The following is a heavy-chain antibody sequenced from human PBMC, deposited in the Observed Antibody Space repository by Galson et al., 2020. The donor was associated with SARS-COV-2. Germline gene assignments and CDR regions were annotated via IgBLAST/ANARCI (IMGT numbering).Heavy chain of an antibody. CDR1: GFNFRTHW. J-gene: IGHJ6*02. CDR3: ERGVVSIYYYGMGV. Sequence: GGSLRLSCAASGFNFRTHWLSWVRQPPGKGLEWVANLQNDRRQKYDVDSGKGRFTISRDNAENSLYLQINSLRDEDTAVYFCERGVVSIYYYGMGVWGQGTTVTVSS. D-gene: IGHD2-8*02. V-gene: IGHV3-7*01. CDR2: LQNDRRQK.